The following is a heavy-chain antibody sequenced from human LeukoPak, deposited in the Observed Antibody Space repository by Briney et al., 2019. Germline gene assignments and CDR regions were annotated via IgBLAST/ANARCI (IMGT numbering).Heavy chain of an antibody. D-gene: IGHD5-18*01. V-gene: IGHV4-38-2*01. CDR1: GYSISSGYY. Sequence: SETLSLTCAVSGYSISSGYYWGWIRQPPGKGLEWIGSIYHSGSTYYNPSLKSRVTISVDTSKNQFSLKLSSVTAADTAVYYCARGLVGYDPNWFDPWGQGTLVTVSS. J-gene: IGHJ5*02. CDR3: ARGLVGYDPNWFDP. CDR2: IYHSGST.